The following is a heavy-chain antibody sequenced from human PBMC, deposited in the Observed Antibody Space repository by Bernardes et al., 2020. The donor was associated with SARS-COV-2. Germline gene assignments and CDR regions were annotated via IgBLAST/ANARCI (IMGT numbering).Heavy chain of an antibody. CDR1: GFTFNSYW. V-gene: IGHV3-74*03. CDR2: IRTDGRTT. CDR3: VRGPSDGGHGRFEY. Sequence: GGSLRLSCTASGFTFNSYWMHWVRQAPGKGLVWVSRIRTDGRTTTYADSVRGRFTISRDNARNTVYLQMNSLRAEDTAMYFCVRGPSDGGHGRFEYWGQGTLGTVSS. D-gene: IGHD5-12*01. J-gene: IGHJ4*02.